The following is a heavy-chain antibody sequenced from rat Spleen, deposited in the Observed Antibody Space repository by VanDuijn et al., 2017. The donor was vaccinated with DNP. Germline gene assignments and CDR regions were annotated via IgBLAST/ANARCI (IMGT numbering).Heavy chain of an antibody. J-gene: IGHJ4*01. D-gene: IGHD1-4*01. CDR2: VNSAGST. Sequence: EVQLQESGPGLVKPSQSLSLTCSVTGYSITSSYSWNWIRKFPGNKLEWMGSVNSAGSTNYNPSLKSRLSITRDTSKNQFFLQVNSVTTEDSATYYCSRWPGYNPPYAMDAWGQGTSVTVSS. CDR3: SRWPGYNPPYAMDA. CDR1: GYSITSSYS. V-gene: IGHV3-3*01.